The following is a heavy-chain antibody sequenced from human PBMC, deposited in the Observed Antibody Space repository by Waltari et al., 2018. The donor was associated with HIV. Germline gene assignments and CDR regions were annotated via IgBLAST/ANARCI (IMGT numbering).Heavy chain of an antibody. V-gene: IGHV1-2*02. Sequence: QVPLVQYGAEEKKPGASVKISCKAPGYTFTGYYSHWVRQAPGQGIGWSYPSRGGTNYAQKVQGRVTMTRDTSISTAYMELSRLRSDDTAVYYCARDGTYYDILTGYYPGYGMDVWGQGTTVTVSS. CDR1: GYTFTGYY. CDR3: ARDGTYYDILTGYYPGYGMDV. D-gene: IGHD3-9*01. J-gene: IGHJ6*02. CDR2: SYPSRGGT.